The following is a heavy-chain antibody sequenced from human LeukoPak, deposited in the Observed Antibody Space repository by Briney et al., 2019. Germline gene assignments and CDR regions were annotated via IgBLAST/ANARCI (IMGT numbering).Heavy chain of an antibody. V-gene: IGHV4-59*01. CDR1: GGSFSGYY. CDR2: SYYSGST. J-gene: IGHJ4*02. D-gene: IGHD1-26*01. Sequence: PSETLSLTCAVYGGSFSGYYWSWIRQPPGKGLEWIGYSYYSGSTNYNPSLKSRVTISVDTSKNQFSLKLSSVTAADTAVYYCARSYGWGFDYWGQGTLVTVSS. CDR3: ARSYGWGFDY.